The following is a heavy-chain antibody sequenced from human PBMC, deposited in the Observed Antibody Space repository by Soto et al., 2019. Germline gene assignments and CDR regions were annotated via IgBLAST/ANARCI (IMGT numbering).Heavy chain of an antibody. CDR3: ARVGGGYQLLHAFDI. CDR2: ISSSSYI. CDR1: GSTVGSDS. Sequence: LGGALRLSSAAPGSTVGSDSMNWVRQARGKGLEWVSSISSSSYIYYADSVKGRFTISRNNAKNSLYLQMNSLRAEDTAVCYCARVGGGYQLLHAFDIWGQGTMVTVSS. V-gene: IGHV3-21*01. J-gene: IGHJ3*02. D-gene: IGHD2-2*01.